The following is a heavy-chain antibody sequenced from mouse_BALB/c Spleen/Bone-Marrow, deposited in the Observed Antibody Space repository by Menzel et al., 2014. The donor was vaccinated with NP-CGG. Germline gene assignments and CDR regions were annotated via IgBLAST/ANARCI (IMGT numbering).Heavy chain of an antibody. CDR3: SRPYYYFFDY. CDR2: INPSSDYT. V-gene: IGHV1-4*01. CDR1: GYTFTTYT. Sequence: QVQLQQPGAELARPGASVKMSCKASGYTFTTYTNHWVKQRPGQGLEWFGYINPSSDYTHYNQKFKDRATLTADKSSSTAAMQLSSLTSEVSAVYYCSRPYYYFFDYWRQGTPLTVSS. J-gene: IGHJ2*01. D-gene: IGHD1-1*02.